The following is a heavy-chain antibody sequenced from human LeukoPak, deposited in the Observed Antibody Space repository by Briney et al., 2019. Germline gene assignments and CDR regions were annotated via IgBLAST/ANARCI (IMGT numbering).Heavy chain of an antibody. CDR2: VYSGGST. CDR3: ARDPHYYDSSGYLVRGAFDI. Sequence: PGGSLRLSCPASGFTVSSNYMSWVRQAPGKGLEWVSVVYSGGSTYYADSVKGRFTISRDNSKNTLYLQMNSLRAEDTAVYYCARDPHYYDSSGYLVRGAFDIWGQGTMVIVSS. CDR1: GFTVSSNY. D-gene: IGHD3-22*01. V-gene: IGHV3-66*02. J-gene: IGHJ3*02.